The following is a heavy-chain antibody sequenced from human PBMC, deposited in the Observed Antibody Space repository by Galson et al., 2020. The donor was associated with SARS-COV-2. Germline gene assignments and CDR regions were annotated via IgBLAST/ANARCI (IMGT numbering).Heavy chain of an antibody. D-gene: IGHD5-12*01. J-gene: IGHJ4*02. CDR1: GFTFSGYW. V-gene: IGHV3-7*01. CDR2: IKPDGTNK. Sequence: GESLKISCAASGFTFSGYWMNWVRQAPGKGLEWVAIIKPDGTNKNYVDSVRGRFTISRDNAKNSLYLQMNSLRAEDTAVYYCVKDFGWLQFDYWGQGTLVTVSS. CDR3: VKDFGWLQFDY.